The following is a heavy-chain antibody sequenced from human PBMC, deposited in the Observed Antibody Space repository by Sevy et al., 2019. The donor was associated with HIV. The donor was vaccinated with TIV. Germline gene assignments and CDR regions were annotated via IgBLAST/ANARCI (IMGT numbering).Heavy chain of an antibody. CDR1: GFTPSTYG. D-gene: IGHD2-8*01. V-gene: IGHV3-33*01. CDR3: ARDPRMYGDYLLAYFDY. J-gene: IGHJ4*02. Sequence: GGSLRLSCAASGFTPSTYGMHWVRQAPGKGLEWVAVMGYDGSNKYYEDSVKGRFTISRDNSKNTLFLQMDSLRAEDTAIYYCARDPRMYGDYLLAYFDYWGQGTLVTVSS. CDR2: MGYDGSNK.